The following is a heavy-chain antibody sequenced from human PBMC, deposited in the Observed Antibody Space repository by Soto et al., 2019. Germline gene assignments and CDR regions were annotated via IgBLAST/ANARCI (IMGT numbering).Heavy chain of an antibody. Sequence: QVQLQESGPGLVKPSETLSLTCAVSNESINTSFWWSWVRQSPGKALEWIGEIYHHGSTNYNPSLKSRVTVSIDKSKNQFSLKLYSVTTADTAIYYCARRFSVTTMRGFFDSWGQGSLVTVSS. D-gene: IGHD4-17*01. V-gene: IGHV4-4*02. CDR3: ARRFSVTTMRGFFDS. J-gene: IGHJ4*02. CDR1: NESINTSFW. CDR2: IYHHGST.